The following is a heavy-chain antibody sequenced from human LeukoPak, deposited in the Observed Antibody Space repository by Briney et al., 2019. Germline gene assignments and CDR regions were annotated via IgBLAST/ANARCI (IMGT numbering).Heavy chain of an antibody. V-gene: IGHV4-30-4*01. J-gene: IGHJ5*02. D-gene: IGHD4-17*01. Sequence: SQTLSLTSTASAGSISTGAYYWSWIRQPPGKGLEWIGYIYYSGSTYYNPSLNSRVTISVDTSKNQFSLKLSSVTAADTAVYYCARVTTATTDYWFDPWGQGTLVTVSS. CDR1: AGSISTGAYY. CDR2: IYYSGST. CDR3: ARVTTATTDYWFDP.